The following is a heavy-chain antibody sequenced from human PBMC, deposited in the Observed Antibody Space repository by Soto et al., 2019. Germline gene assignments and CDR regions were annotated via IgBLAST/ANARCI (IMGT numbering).Heavy chain of an antibody. CDR2: ISASGGAT. Sequence: GWSLRLSCVASRFTFTSYAMSWVRQAPGKGLEWVAAISASGGATIHADSVKGRLTISRDNSKNTLYLQMNSLRAEDTAVYYCAKDVEGGSLFRGAFDYWGQGTQVTVS. CDR3: AKDVEGGSLFRGAFDY. V-gene: IGHV3-23*01. CDR1: RFTFTSYA. J-gene: IGHJ4*02. D-gene: IGHD1-26*01.